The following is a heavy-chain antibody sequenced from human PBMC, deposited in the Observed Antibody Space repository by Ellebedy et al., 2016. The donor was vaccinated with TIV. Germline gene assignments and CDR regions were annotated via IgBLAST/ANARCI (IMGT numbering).Heavy chain of an antibody. Sequence: MPSETLSLTCTVFGGSISSSGFYWGWIRQAPGKGLEWIGSIFESGSSSHNPSLNSRVTISVDTSKNQFSLKLASVTAADTAVYYCTRGFQRFDPWGQGTLVTVSS. J-gene: IGHJ5*02. V-gene: IGHV4-39*07. CDR1: GGSISSSGFY. CDR3: TRGFQRFDP. CDR2: IFESGSS.